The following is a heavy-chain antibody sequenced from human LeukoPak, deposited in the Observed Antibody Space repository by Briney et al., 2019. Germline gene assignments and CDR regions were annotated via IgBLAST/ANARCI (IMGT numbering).Heavy chain of an antibody. J-gene: IGHJ5*02. V-gene: IGHV4-30-4*08. CDR2: IYYSGST. CDR1: GYSISSGDYY. Sequence: PSETLSLTCAVSGYSISSGDYYWSWIRQPPGKGLEWIGYIYYSGSTYYNPSLKSRVTISVDTSKNQFSLKLSSVTAADTAVYYCARFYYYDSSGYYRKYNWFDPWGQGTLVTVSS. D-gene: IGHD3-22*01. CDR3: ARFYYYDSSGYYRKYNWFDP.